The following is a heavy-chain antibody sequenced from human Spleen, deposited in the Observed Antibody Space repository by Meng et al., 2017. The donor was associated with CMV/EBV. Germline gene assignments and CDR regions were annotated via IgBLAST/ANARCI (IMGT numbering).Heavy chain of an antibody. CDR2: ISYDGSNK. D-gene: IGHD2-2*02. V-gene: IGHV3-30-3*01. CDR3: SCYRGNYYHYHGMDV. J-gene: IGHJ6*02. Sequence: GESLKISCAASGFTFSSYAMHWVRQAPGKGLEWVAVISYDGSNKYYADSVKGRFTISRDNSKNTLYLQMNSLRAEDTAVYYCSCYRGNYYHYHGMDVWGQGTTVTVSS. CDR1: GFTFSSYA.